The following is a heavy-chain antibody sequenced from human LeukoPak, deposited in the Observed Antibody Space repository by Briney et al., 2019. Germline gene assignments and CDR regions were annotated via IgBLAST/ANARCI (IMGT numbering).Heavy chain of an antibody. CDR1: GFDFSDYI. D-gene: IGHD3-10*01. Sequence: TGGSLRLSCQASGFDFSDYIMSWVRQAPGKGLEWIAFIRSSHHGATREYAASVKGRFIISRDDSKNIAYLEMESLQTEDTGVYFCTRDRGGRWFGELLGFDNWGQGTLLTVSS. J-gene: IGHJ4*02. V-gene: IGHV3-49*04. CDR2: IRSSHHGATR. CDR3: TRDRGGRWFGELLGFDN.